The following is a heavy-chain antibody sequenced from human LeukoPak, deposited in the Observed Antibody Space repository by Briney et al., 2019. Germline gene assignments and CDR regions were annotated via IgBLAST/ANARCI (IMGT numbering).Heavy chain of an antibody. Sequence: ASVKVSCKASGYTFTSYDINWVRQATGQGLEWMGWTNPNSGNTGYAQKFQGRVTMTRNTSISTAYMELSRLRSDDTAVYYCARDGEYSSERFDYWGQGTLVTVSS. CDR3: ARDGEYSSERFDY. D-gene: IGHD6-19*01. V-gene: IGHV1-8*01. J-gene: IGHJ4*02. CDR1: GYTFTSYD. CDR2: TNPNSGNT.